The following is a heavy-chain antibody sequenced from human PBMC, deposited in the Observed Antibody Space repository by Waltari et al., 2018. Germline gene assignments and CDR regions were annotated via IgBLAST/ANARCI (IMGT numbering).Heavy chain of an antibody. CDR3: ARSEGVAPDFDY. J-gene: IGHJ4*02. CDR1: GFTFISYA. Sequence: QVQLVESGGGVVQPGRSLRLSCAASGFTFISYAMHWVRQAPGKGLEWVAVISYDGSNKYYADSVKGRFTISRDNSKNTLYLQMNSLRAEDTAVYYCARSEGVAPDFDYWGQGTLVTVSS. V-gene: IGHV3-30*01. D-gene: IGHD3-3*01. CDR2: ISYDGSNK.